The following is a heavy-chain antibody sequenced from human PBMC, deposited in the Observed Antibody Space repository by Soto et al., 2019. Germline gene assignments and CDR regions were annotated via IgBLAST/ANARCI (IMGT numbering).Heavy chain of an antibody. Sequence: GTLSRNCRVSRGSIRSYYWSWVRQPAGKGLEWIGFIHRTGSTKYNPSLESRVTISVDTSQNQLSLRLSSVTAADTAVYYCARDSAGSGKNNWFDPWGQVILVTVSS. J-gene: IGHJ5*02. CDR2: IHRTGST. V-gene: IGHV4-59*01. CDR1: RGSIRSYY. CDR3: ARDSAGSGKNNWFDP. D-gene: IGHD3-10*01.